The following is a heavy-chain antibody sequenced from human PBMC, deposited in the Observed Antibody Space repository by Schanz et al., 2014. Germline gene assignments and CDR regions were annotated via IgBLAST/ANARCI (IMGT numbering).Heavy chain of an antibody. CDR3: AKSYDTSGYSGFDY. V-gene: IGHV3-30*18. D-gene: IGHD3-22*01. Sequence: QVQLVESGGGVVQPGRSLRLSCAGSGFSFSDYGMHWVRQAPGRGLEWVAVISYHGSERYYADSVKGRFTISRDNSKNTLYLQTNSLRTEDTAVYFCAKSYDTSGYSGFDYWGQGTLVTVSS. CDR2: ISYHGSER. J-gene: IGHJ4*02. CDR1: GFSFSDYG.